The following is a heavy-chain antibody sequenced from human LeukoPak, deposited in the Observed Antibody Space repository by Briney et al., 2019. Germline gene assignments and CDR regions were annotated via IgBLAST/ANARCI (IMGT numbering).Heavy chain of an antibody. CDR1: GGSISNYY. CDR2: IYYSGNT. J-gene: IGHJ6*03. Sequence: KPSETLSLTCTVSGGSISNYYWSWIRQPPGKGLEWIGYIYYSGNTNYNPSLKSRVTISLDTSKNQFSLKLRSVTAADTAIYYCARGGSRGYYYYMDVWGKGTTVIVSS. CDR3: ARGGSRGYYYYMDV. V-gene: IGHV4-59*01. D-gene: IGHD3-16*01.